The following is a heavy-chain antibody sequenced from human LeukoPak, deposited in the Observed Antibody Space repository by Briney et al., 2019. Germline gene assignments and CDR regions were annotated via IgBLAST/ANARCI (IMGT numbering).Heavy chain of an antibody. CDR3: ARLWCGGDCLGGDYFDY. V-gene: IGHV5-51*01. J-gene: IGHJ4*02. CDR2: IYAGDSDI. D-gene: IGHD2-21*02. Sequence: GGSLQISFQGSGYSFTSYWIGWVRPMAGKGLEWMGIIYAGDSDIRYSPSFQGQVTISADKSISTAYLQWSSMKASDTAMYYCARLWCGGDCLGGDYFDYWGQGTLVTVSS. CDR1: GYSFTSYW.